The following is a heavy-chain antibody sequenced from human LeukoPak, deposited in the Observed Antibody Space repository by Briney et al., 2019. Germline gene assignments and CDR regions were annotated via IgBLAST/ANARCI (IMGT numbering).Heavy chain of an antibody. D-gene: IGHD3-22*01. CDR3: ANLNYYDSINFDY. CDR1: GFTFSSYS. J-gene: IGHJ4*02. CDR2: ISSSSSYI. V-gene: IGHV3-21*04. Sequence: PGGSLRLSCAASGFTFSSYSMNWVRQAPGKGLEWVSSISSSSSYIYYADSVKGRFTISRDNSKNTLYLQMNSLRAEDTAVYYCANLNYYDSINFDYWGQGTLVTVSS.